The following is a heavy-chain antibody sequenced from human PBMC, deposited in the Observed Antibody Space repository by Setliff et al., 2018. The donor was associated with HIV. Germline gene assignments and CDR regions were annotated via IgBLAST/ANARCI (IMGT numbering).Heavy chain of an antibody. D-gene: IGHD2-15*01. CDR2: ISSSGTTI. V-gene: IGHV3-11*04. CDR3: ARDLRSSHGSPNYFDY. Sequence: SLKISCTASGFTFSDYYMSWIRQSPGKGLEWISYISSSGTTIYYADSVKGRFTISRDNAKNSLYLEMNSLRAEETAVYYCARDLRSSHGSPNYFDYWGRGALVTVSS. J-gene: IGHJ4*02. CDR1: GFTFSDYY.